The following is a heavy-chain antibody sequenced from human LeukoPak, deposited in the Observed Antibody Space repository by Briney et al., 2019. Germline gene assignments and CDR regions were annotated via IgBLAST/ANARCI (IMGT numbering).Heavy chain of an antibody. CDR2: ISDSGSTI. CDR1: GFTFSSYE. J-gene: IGHJ4*02. Sequence: PGGSLRLSCAASGFTFSSYEMNWVRQTPGKGLEWLSYISDSGSTIYYADSVKGRFTISRDNAKNSLYLQMNSLRAEDTAVYYCATRAGYFDYWGQRTLVTVSS. D-gene: IGHD6-19*01. V-gene: IGHV3-48*03. CDR3: ATRAGYFDY.